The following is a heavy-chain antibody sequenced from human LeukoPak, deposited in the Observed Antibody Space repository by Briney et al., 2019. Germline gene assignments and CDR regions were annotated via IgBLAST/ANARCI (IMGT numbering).Heavy chain of an antibody. D-gene: IGHD1-1*01. J-gene: IGHJ4*02. Sequence: SETLSLTCTVSSGSISGSYYWYWIRQPAGTGLEWIGRIYASGSTNYYPSLKSRVTISVDKSNNQFSLMVTSVTAADTAVYYCARGKQNAVDYWGQGIPVTVSS. V-gene: IGHV4-4*07. CDR3: ARGKQNAVDY. CDR1: SGSISGSYY. CDR2: IYASGST.